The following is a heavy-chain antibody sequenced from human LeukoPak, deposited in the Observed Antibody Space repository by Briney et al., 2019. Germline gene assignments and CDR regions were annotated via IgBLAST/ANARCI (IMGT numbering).Heavy chain of an antibody. CDR1: AGSISSYY. J-gene: IGHJ3*02. CDR3: SIYHSGSYRRRAFDI. D-gene: IGHD1-26*01. CDR2: IYYSGST. Sequence: SEALSLTCTVSAGSISSYYWSWIRQPPGKGLEWIGYIYYSGSTNYNPSLKSRVTISVDTSKNQFSLKLSSVTAAVSAVYYCSIYHSGSYRRRAFDIWVQGTVVTVSS. V-gene: IGHV4-59*01.